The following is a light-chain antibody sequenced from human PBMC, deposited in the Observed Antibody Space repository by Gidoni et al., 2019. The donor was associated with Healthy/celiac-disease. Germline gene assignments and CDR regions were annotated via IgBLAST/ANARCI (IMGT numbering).Light chain of an antibody. J-gene: IGKJ4*01. CDR3: MQALQTPLT. Sequence: DIVMTQSPFSLPVTPGEPASISCRSSQSLLHSNGYNYLDWYLQKPGQSPQLLIYLGSNRDSGVPDRFSGSGSGTDFTLKISRVEAEDVGVYYCMQALQTPLTFGGGTKVEIK. V-gene: IGKV2-28*01. CDR1: QSLLHSNGYNY. CDR2: LGS.